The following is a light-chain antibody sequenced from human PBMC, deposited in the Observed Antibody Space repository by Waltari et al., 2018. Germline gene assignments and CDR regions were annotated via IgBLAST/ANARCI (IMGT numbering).Light chain of an antibody. V-gene: IGLV2-23*01. Sequence: QSALTQPASVSGSPGQSITISCTGTSSDVGSYNLVSWFQQHPGKAPKLMIYEGSKRPSGVSNRFAGSNSRNTASLTISGRQAEDEAHYYCCSYARSSTPVFATGTKVTVL. CDR2: EGS. CDR1: SSDVGSYNL. CDR3: CSYARSSTPV. J-gene: IGLJ1*01.